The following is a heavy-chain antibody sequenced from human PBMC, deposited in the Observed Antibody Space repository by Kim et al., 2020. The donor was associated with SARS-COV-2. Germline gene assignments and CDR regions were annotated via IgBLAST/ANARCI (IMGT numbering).Heavy chain of an antibody. D-gene: IGHD6-6*01. CDR3: VLNWIAAPYPTFDY. V-gene: IGHV3-48*02. J-gene: IGHJ4*02. Sequence: GGSLRLSCAASGFIFSSYSLNWVRQAPGRGLEWLSYISYTGSSIYYTDSVKGRFTISRDNAKNSLYLQMNSLRDEDTAVYYCVLNWIAAPYPTFDYWGQGTLVTVSS. CDR1: GFIFSSYS. CDR2: ISYTGSSI.